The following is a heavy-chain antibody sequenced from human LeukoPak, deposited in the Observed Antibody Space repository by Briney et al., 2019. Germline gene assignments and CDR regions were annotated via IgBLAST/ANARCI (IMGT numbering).Heavy chain of an antibody. D-gene: IGHD6-19*01. CDR2: IYYSGST. CDR3: AQDLGGSGFGRPIDY. J-gene: IGHJ4*02. V-gene: IGHV4-59*01. CDR1: GGSISSYY. Sequence: PSETLSLTCTVSGGSISSYYWSWIRQPPGKGLEWIWYIYYSGSTTYNPSLTSRVTISVDTSKNKFSLKMRSVTSVGTAVYYSAQDLGGSGFGRPIDYWGQGTLVTVSS.